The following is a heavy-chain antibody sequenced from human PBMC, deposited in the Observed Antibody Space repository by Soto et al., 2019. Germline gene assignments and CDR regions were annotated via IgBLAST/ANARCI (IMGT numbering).Heavy chain of an antibody. CDR1: GYTFTSYG. D-gene: IGHD3-9*01. CDR2: ISAYNGNT. V-gene: IGHV1-18*01. CDR3: ATILRYFDWFDAFDI. J-gene: IGHJ3*02. Sequence: QVQLVQSGAEVKKPGASVKVSCKASGYTFTSYGISWVRQAPGQGLEWMGWISAYNGNTNYAQKLQGRVTMTTDTSXXTAYMELRSLRSDDTAVYYCATILRYFDWFDAFDIWGQGTMVTVSS.